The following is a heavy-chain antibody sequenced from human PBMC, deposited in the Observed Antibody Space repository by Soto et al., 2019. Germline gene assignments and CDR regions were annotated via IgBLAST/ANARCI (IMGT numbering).Heavy chain of an antibody. D-gene: IGHD3-22*01. CDR3: ARGWGHDSNDYYYAY. V-gene: IGHV1-69*01. J-gene: IGHJ4*02. CDR1: GGTLSRHA. CDR2: IIPIFGTA. Sequence: QVQLVQSGAEVRKPGSSVKVSCKASGGTLSRHAISWVRQAPGQGLEWMGGIIPIFGTANHAQKFQGRVTIIADESTSTVYMELSSLRSEDTAMYYCARGWGHDSNDYYYAYWGQGTLVIVSS.